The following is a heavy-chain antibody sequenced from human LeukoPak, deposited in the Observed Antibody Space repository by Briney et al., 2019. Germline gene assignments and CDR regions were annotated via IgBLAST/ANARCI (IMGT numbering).Heavy chain of an antibody. V-gene: IGHV3-30*02. D-gene: IGHD3-22*01. CDR3: AKVADTMIVVVIPPNDY. CDR1: GFTFSSYG. CDR2: IRYDGSNK. J-gene: IGHJ4*02. Sequence: GGPLRLSCAASGFTFSSYGMHWVRQAPGKGLEWVAFIRYDGSNKYYADSVKGRFTISRDNSKNTLYLQMNSLRAEDTAVYYCAKVADTMIVVVIPPNDYWGQGTLVTVSS.